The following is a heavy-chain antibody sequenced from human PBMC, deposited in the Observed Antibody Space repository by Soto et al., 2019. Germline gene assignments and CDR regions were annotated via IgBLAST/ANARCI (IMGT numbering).Heavy chain of an antibody. CDR1: GFTFSDFG. CDR3: ARDPQVYCSGSHCYSDFYYGMDV. CDR2: IWYDGSDK. V-gene: IGHV3-33*01. Sequence: QVQLVESGGGVVRPGRSLRLSCATSGFTFSDFGIHWVRQAPGKGLEWVAIIWYDGSDKYYADSVKGRFTISRDNSKNTVFLQMNSLRVEDTATYYCARDPQVYCSGSHCYSDFYYGMDVWGQGTTVTVSS. D-gene: IGHD2-15*01. J-gene: IGHJ6*02.